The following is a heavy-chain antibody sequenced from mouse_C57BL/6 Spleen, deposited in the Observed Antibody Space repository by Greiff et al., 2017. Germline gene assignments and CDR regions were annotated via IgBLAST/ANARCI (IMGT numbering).Heavy chain of an antibody. CDR1: GYTFTSYW. CDR3: ARSTDYSTPWFAY. D-gene: IGHD2-5*01. V-gene: IGHV1-64*01. CDR2: IHPNSGST. J-gene: IGHJ3*01. Sequence: QVQLQQPGAELVKPGASVKLSCKASGYTFTSYWMHWVKQRPGQGLEWIGMIHPNSGSTNYNEKFTSKATLTVDKSSSTAYMQLSSLTSEDSAVYYCARSTDYSTPWFAYWGQGTLVTVSA.